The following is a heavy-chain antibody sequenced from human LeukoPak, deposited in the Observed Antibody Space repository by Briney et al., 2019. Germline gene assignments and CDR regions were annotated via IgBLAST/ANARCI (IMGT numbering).Heavy chain of an antibody. V-gene: IGHV1-8*03. Sequence: ASVKVSCEASRYIFTNYDTNCVRQATGQRLEWMGWMNPNSGNTGYAQKFQGRVTITRNISISTAYMELSGLRSEDTAVYYCARGPSSTTLTCPYFMSVCGKGATVTVSS. J-gene: IGHJ6*03. CDR1: RYIFTNYD. D-gene: IGHD1-1*01. CDR3: ARGPSSTTLTCPYFMSV. CDR2: MNPNSGNT.